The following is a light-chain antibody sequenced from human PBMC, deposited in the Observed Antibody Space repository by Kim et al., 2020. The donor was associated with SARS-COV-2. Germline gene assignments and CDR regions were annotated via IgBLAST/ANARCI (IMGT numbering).Light chain of an antibody. CDR1: QDIANY. CDR3: QQYDTFPII. J-gene: IGKJ5*01. V-gene: IGKV1-16*01. CDR2: AAS. Sequence: ASVGDTVTVTCRASQDIANYLAWHQQKPGKAPKSLMYAASTLENGVPSRFSGSGSGTDFTLTINSVQPEDFATYYCQQYDTFPIIFGQGTRLEIK.